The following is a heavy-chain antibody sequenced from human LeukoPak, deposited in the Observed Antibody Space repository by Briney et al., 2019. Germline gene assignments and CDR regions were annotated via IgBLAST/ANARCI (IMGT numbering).Heavy chain of an antibody. CDR1: GGTFSSYA. CDR3: AILEWLSVYYYMDV. CDR2: IIPIFGTA. Sequence: ASVKVSCKASGGTFSSYAISWVRQAPGQGLEWMRGIIPIFGTANYAQKFQGRVTITTDESTSTAYMELSSLRSEDTAVYYCAILEWLSVYYYMDVWGKGTTVTVS. D-gene: IGHD3-3*01. V-gene: IGHV1-69*05. J-gene: IGHJ6*03.